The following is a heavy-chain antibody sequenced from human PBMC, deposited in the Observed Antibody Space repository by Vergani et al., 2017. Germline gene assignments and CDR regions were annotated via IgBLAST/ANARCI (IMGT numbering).Heavy chain of an antibody. J-gene: IGHJ4*02. D-gene: IGHD6-13*01. CDR2: ISYDGSNK. CDR1: GFTFSSYS. Sequence: VQLVESGGGLVKPGGSLRLSCAASGFTFSSYSMNWVRQAPGKGLEWVAVISYDGSNKYYADSVKGRFTISRDNSKNTLYLQMNSLKTEDTAVYYCTTESLEAAAGPYFDYWGQGTLVTVSS. V-gene: IGHV3-30*03. CDR3: TTESLEAAAGPYFDY.